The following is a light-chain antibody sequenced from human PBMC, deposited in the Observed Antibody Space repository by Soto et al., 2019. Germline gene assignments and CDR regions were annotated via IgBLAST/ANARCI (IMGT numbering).Light chain of an antibody. CDR1: QDISNY. J-gene: IGKJ3*01. Sequence: DIQMTQSPSSLSASVGDRVTITCQASQDISNYLNWYQQKPGKAPKLLIYDASNLETGVPSRFSGSGSGTDFTFTISSLQPEDIATYYCQQYDNLPPKVTFXPGTKVDIK. V-gene: IGKV1-33*01. CDR2: DAS. CDR3: QQYDNLPPKVT.